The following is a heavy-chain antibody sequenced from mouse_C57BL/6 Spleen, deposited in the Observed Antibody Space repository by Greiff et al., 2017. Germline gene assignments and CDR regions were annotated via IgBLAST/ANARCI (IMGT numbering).Heavy chain of an antibody. CDR2: IRNKANNHAT. J-gene: IGHJ2*01. D-gene: IGHD1-1*01. V-gene: IGHV6-6*01. CDR1: GFTFSDAW. Sequence: EVKLEESGGGLVQPGGSMKLSCAASGFTFSDAWMAWVRQSPEKGLEWVAEIRNKANNHATYYAESVKGRFTISRDDSKSSVYLQMNSLRAEDTGIYYCTGVITTVVALDYWGQGTTLTVSS. CDR3: TGVITTVVALDY.